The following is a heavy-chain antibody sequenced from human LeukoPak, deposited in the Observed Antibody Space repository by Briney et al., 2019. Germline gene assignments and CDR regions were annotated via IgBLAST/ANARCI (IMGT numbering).Heavy chain of an antibody. CDR1: GFTFSSYA. D-gene: IGHD3-22*01. CDR2: TSESGGST. V-gene: IGHV3-23*01. J-gene: IGHJ5*02. Sequence: GGSLRLSCEASGFTFSSYAMGWVRQAPGKGLEWVSVTSESGGSTHYADSVKGRFTIYRDNAKNTLYLQMNSLRAEDTAVYYCARDQYYYDSSGYWGRNWFDPWGQGTLVTVSS. CDR3: ARDQYYYDSSGYWGRNWFDP.